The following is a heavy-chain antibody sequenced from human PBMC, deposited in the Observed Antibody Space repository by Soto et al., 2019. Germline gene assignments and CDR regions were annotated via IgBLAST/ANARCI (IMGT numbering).Heavy chain of an antibody. CDR2: ISGSGGST. Sequence: PGGSLRLSCAASGFTFSSYAMSWVRQAPGKGLEWVSAISGSGGSTYYADSVKGRFTISRDNSKNTLYLQMNSLRAEDTAVYYCAKDLVYYGSGSAIPTDWGQGTMVTVSS. CDR1: GFTFSSYA. J-gene: IGHJ3*01. D-gene: IGHD3-10*01. CDR3: AKDLVYYGSGSAIPTD. V-gene: IGHV3-23*01.